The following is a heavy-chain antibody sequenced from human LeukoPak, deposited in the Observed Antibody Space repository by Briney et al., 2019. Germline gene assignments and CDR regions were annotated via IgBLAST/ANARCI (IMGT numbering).Heavy chain of an antibody. CDR2: ISSSSTI. CDR3: AREGRYYFDY. J-gene: IGHJ4*02. CDR1: GFTFSSYS. V-gene: IGHV3-48*01. Sequence: GGSLRLSCAASGFTFSSYSMNWVRQAPGKGLEWVSYISSSSTIYYADSVKGRFTISRDNAKNSLYLQMNSLRAEDTAVYYCAREGRYYFDYWGQGTLVTVSS.